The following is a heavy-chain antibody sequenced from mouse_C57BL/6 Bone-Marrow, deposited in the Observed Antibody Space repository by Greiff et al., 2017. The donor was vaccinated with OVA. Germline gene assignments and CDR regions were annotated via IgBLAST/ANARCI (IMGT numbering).Heavy chain of an antibody. J-gene: IGHJ4*01. CDR1: GFSLTSYA. D-gene: IGHD2-4*01. CDR2: IWTGGGT. V-gene: IGHV2-9-1*01. Sequence: VQLQESGPGLVAPSQSLSITCTVSGFSLTSYAISWVRQPPGKGLEWLGVIWTGGGTNYNSALKSRLSISKDNSKSQVFLKMNSLQTDDTARYYCARNEGGLRPYAMDYWGQGTSVTVSS. CDR3: ARNEGGLRPYAMDY.